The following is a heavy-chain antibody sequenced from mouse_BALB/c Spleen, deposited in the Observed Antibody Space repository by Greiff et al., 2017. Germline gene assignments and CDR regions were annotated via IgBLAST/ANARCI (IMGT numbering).Heavy chain of an antibody. J-gene: IGHJ4*01. V-gene: IGHV1-4*01. CDR3: ARSGYGGDYAMDY. D-gene: IGHD3-1*01. CDR2: INPSSGYT. CDR1: GYTFTSYT. Sequence: VKLMESGAELARPGASVKMSCKASGYTFTSYTMHWVKQRPGQGLEWIGYINPSSGYTNYNQKFKDKATLTADKSSSTAYMQLSSLTSEDSAVYYCARSGYGGDYAMDYWGQGTSVTVSS.